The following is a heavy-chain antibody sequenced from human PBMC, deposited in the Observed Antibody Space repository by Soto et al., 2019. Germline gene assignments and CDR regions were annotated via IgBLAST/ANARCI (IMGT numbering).Heavy chain of an antibody. V-gene: IGHV3-7*05. CDR1: GFTFSNYW. CDR3: ASAGSENAY. CDR2: IKQDGSER. J-gene: IGHJ4*02. Sequence: EVQLVESGGGLVQPGGSLRLSCAASGFTFSNYWRSWVRQAPGKGLEWVANIKQDGSERNYVDSVKVRFTISRDNDKTSLYLQLNSLRAEDTAGYYCASAGSENAYGGQGTLVTVSS. D-gene: IGHD3-10*01.